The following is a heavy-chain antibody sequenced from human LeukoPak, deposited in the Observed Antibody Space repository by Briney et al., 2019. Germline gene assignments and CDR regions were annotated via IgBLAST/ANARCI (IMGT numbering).Heavy chain of an antibody. D-gene: IGHD3-10*01. CDR3: ARSYYYGSGSYSFDY. CDR2: IYTSGST. CDR1: GGSISSGSYY. Sequence: SETLSLTCTVSGGSISSGSYYWSWIRQPAGKGLEWIGRIYTSGSTNYSPSLKSRVTISVDTSNNQFSLKLSSVTAAETAVYFCARSYYYGSGSYSFDYWGQGTLVTVSS. J-gene: IGHJ4*02. V-gene: IGHV4-61*02.